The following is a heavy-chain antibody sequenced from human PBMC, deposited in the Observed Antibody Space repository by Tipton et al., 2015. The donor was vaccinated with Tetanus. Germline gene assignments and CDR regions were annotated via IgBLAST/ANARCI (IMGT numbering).Heavy chain of an antibody. V-gene: IGHV3-48*02. Sequence: SLRLSCAASGFTFSSYSMNWVRQAPGKGLEWVSYTSDSGATMYYADSVKGRFTISRDNAKNSLYLQMNSLRDDDTAVYYCARFQPPYGSGSVPPVFWGQGTLVTVSS. J-gene: IGHJ4*02. CDR2: TSDSGATM. CDR1: GFTFSSYS. D-gene: IGHD3-10*01. CDR3: ARFQPPYGSGSVPPVF.